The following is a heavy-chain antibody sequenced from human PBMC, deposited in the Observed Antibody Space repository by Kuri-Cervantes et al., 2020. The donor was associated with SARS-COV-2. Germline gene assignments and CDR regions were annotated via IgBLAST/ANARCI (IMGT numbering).Heavy chain of an antibody. CDR3: ARANFRRRITMIVVAVTYGMDV. D-gene: IGHD3-22*01. CDR2: INWNGGST. J-gene: IGHJ6*02. Sequence: GGSLRLSCAASGFIFDDYGMSWVRQAPGKGLEWVSGINWNGGSTGYADSVKGRFTISRDNTKNSLYLQMNSLRAEDTALYYCARANFRRRITMIVVAVTYGMDVWGQGTTVTV. V-gene: IGHV3-20*04. CDR1: GFIFDDYG.